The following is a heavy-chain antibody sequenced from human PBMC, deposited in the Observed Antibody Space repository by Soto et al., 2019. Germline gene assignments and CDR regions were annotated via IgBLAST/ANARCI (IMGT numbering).Heavy chain of an antibody. V-gene: IGHV3-30-3*01. J-gene: IGHJ6*02. D-gene: IGHD3-3*01. CDR1: GFTFSSYA. CDR2: ISYDGSNK. CDR3: ARGLVGFLEWYDTLYGMDV. Sequence: QVQLVESGGGVVQPGRSLRLSCAASGFTFSSYAMHWVRQAPGKGLEWVAVISYDGSNKYYADSVKGRFTISRDNSKNTLYLQMNSLRAEDTAVYYCARGLVGFLEWYDTLYGMDVWGQGTTVTVSS.